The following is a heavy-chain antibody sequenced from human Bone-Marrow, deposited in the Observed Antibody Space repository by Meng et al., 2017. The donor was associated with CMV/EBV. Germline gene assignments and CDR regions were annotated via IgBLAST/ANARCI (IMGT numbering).Heavy chain of an antibody. V-gene: IGHV1-69*05. CDR1: GGTFSSYA. Sequence: SVKVSCKASGGTFSSYAISWVRQAPGQGLEWMGGIIPIFGTANYAQKFQGRVTMTTDKSTSTVYMELRSLRSNDTAVYYCARDRKSDYWGQGTLVTVSS. CDR3: ARDRKSDY. CDR2: IIPIFGTA. J-gene: IGHJ4*02.